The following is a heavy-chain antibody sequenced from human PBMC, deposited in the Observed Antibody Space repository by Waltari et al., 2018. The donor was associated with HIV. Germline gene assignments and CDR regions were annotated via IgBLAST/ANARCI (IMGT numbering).Heavy chain of an antibody. CDR1: GFTLKLAV. V-gene: IGHV3-15*01. J-gene: IGHJ4*02. Sequence: VQLVESGGNSRKAGGYLRVSWAGSGFTLKLAVVTLVRTAPGKGLEWVGQTKAKSDGGATDFAAVVKGRFTISRDDSKNTVYLQMNSLKIEDTAIYYCATEESFGSGNYFEYWGQGTLVTVSS. CDR3: ATEESFGSGNYFEY. CDR2: TKAKSDGGAT. D-gene: IGHD3-10*01.